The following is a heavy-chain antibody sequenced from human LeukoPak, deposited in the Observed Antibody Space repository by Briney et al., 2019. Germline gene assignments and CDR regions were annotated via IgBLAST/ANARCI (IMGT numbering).Heavy chain of an antibody. V-gene: IGHV1-69*05. CDR2: IIPIFGTA. Sequence: SVKVSCKASGYTFTGYYIYWVRQAPGQGLEWMGGIIPIFGTANYAQKFQGRVTITTDESTSTAYMELSSLRSEDTAVYYCARDIAAAGTFDYWGQGTLVTVSS. J-gene: IGHJ4*02. CDR3: ARDIAAAGTFDY. D-gene: IGHD6-13*01. CDR1: GYTFTGYY.